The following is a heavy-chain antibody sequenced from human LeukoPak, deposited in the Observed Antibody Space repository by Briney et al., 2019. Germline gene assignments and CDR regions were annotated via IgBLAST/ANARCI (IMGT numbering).Heavy chain of an antibody. V-gene: IGHV4-34*01. CDR1: DGSFSGYY. CDR2: INHSGST. J-gene: IGHJ6*03. Sequence: SETLSLTCAVYDGSFSGYYWSWIRQPPGKGLEWIGEINHSGSTNYNPSLKSRVTISVDTSKNQFSLKLSSVTAADTAVYCCARSYSGSWTFYYYYMDVWGKGTTVTVSS. CDR3: ARSYSGSWTFYYYYMDV. D-gene: IGHD6-13*01.